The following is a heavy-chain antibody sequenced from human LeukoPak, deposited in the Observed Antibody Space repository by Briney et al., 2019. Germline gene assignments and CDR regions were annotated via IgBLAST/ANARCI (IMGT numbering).Heavy chain of an antibody. Sequence: PGGSLRLSCAAPGFTFDDYAMHWVRQAPGKGLEWVSGISWNSGSIGYADSVKGRFTISRDNAKNSLYLQMNGLRADDTAVYYCAKENNWNDGRFNYFDYWGQGTLVTVSS. CDR3: AKENNWNDGRFNYFDY. CDR1: GFTFDDYA. D-gene: IGHD1-20*01. J-gene: IGHJ4*02. V-gene: IGHV3-9*01. CDR2: ISWNSGSI.